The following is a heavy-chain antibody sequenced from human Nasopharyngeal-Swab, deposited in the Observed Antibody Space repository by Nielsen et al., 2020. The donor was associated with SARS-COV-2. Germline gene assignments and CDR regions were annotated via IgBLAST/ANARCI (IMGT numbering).Heavy chain of an antibody. V-gene: IGHV2-70*04. D-gene: IGHD5-18*01. CDR1: GFSLSTSGMR. Sequence: SGPTLVTPTQTLTLTCTFSGFSLSTSGMRVSRIRQPPGKALEWLARIDWDDDKFYSTSLKTRLTISKDTSKNRVVLTMTNMDPVDTATYYCARVDVDTSMTHWGQGTLVTVSS. CDR3: ARVDVDTSMTH. J-gene: IGHJ4*02. CDR2: IDWDDDK.